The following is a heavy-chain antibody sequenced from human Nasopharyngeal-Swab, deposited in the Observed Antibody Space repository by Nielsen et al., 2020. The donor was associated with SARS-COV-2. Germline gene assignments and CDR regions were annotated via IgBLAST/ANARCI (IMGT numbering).Heavy chain of an antibody. CDR1: GGSISSYY. J-gene: IGHJ4*02. Sequence: SETLSLTCTVSGGSISSYYWSWIRQPPGKGLEWIGEIYHSGSTNYNPSLKSRVTISVDKSKNQFSLKLSSVTAADTAVYYCARANRSGIFGVVLNFDYWGQGTLVTVSS. V-gene: IGHV4-59*12. CDR3: ARANRSGIFGVVLNFDY. D-gene: IGHD3-3*01. CDR2: IYHSGST.